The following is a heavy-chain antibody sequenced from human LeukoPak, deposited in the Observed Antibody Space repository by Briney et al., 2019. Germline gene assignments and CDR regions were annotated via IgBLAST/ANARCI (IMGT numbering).Heavy chain of an antibody. CDR3: ARAGRYGSGSYLGY. J-gene: IGHJ4*02. V-gene: IGHV4-34*01. CDR2: INHSGST. CDR1: GGSFSGYY. Sequence: SETLSLTCAVYGGSFSGYYWSWIRQPPGKGLEWIGEINHSGSTNYNPSLKSRVTISVDTSKSQFYLKLSSVTAADTAVYYCARAGRYGSGSYLGYWGQGTLVSVSS. D-gene: IGHD3-10*01.